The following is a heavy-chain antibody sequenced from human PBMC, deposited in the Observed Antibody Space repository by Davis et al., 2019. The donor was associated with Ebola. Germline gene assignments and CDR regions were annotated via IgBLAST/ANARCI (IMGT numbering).Heavy chain of an antibody. CDR3: ARGHNYGFEY. CDR1: GYTFSSYG. D-gene: IGHD5-18*01. CDR2: ISGYNGNT. J-gene: IGHJ4*02. Sequence: ASVKVSCKASGYTFSSYGITWVRQAPGQGLEWMGWISGYNGNTNYAQKFQDRVTMTRDTSISTAYMELSRLRSDDTAVYYCARGHNYGFEYWGQGTLVTVSS. V-gene: IGHV1-18*01.